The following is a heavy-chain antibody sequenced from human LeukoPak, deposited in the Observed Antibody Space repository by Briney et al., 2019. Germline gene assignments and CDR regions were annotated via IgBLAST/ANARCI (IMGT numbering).Heavy chain of an antibody. V-gene: IGHV4-59*01. CDR3: ARLTAYYYMDV. CDR2: IYYSGST. D-gene: IGHD5-18*01. CDR1: GGSISSYH. Sequence: SETLSLTCTVSGGSISSYHWSWIRQPPGKGLEWIGYIYYSGSTNYNPSLKSRVTISVDTSKNQFSLKLSSVTAADTAVYYCARLTAYYYMDVWGKGTTVTVSS. J-gene: IGHJ6*03.